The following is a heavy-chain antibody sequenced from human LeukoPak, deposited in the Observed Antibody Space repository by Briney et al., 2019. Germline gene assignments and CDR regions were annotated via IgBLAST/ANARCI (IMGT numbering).Heavy chain of an antibody. Sequence: SETLSLTCAVYGGSFSGYYWSWIRQPPGKGLEWIGEINHSGSTNYNPSLKSRVTISVDTSKNQFSLKLSSVTAADTAVYYCARVFCSSTSCYWVPFAGFGGWFDPWGQGTLVSVSS. CDR3: ARVFCSSTSCYWVPFAGFGGWFDP. J-gene: IGHJ5*02. V-gene: IGHV4-34*01. CDR2: INHSGST. CDR1: GGSFSGYY. D-gene: IGHD2-2*01.